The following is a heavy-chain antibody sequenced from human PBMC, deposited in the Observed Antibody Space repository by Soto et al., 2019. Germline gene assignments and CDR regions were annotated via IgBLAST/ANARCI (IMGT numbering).Heavy chain of an antibody. CDR2: MNPNSGNT. V-gene: IGHV1-8*02. CDR3: ASQQLGPSYYYGMDV. J-gene: IGHJ6*02. CDR1: GYTFNTYY. Sequence: APAEVSSKASGYTFNTYYMYCARHAKGQGLEWMGWMNPNSGNTGYAQKFQGRVTMTRNTSISTAYMELSSLRSEDTAVYYCASQQLGPSYYYGMDVWGQGTTVTVSS. D-gene: IGHD6-6*01.